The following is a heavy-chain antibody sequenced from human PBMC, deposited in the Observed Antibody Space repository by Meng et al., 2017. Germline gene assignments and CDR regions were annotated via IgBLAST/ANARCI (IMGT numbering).Heavy chain of an antibody. D-gene: IGHD2-2*02. CDR3: AGIPRPSEGDFGY. V-gene: IGHV3-30*04. J-gene: IGHJ4*02. CDR2: ISYDGSNK. CDR1: GFTFSSYA. Sequence: GGSLRLSCAASGFTFSSYAMHWVRQAPGKGLEWVAVISYDGSNKYYADSVKGRVTISRDNSKNTLYLQMNSLRAEDTAVYYCAGIPRPSEGDFGYWGQGTLVTVSS.